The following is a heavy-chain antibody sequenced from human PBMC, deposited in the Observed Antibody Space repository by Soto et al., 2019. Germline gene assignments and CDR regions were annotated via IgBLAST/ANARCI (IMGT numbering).Heavy chain of an antibody. J-gene: IGHJ4*02. CDR2: IYPDDSDS. V-gene: IGHV5-51*01. CDR1: GYKFTTYW. Sequence: PXESLKISCKGSGYKFTTYWIGWVRQMPGKGLEWMAIIYPDDSDSRYSPSFQGQVTISADKSISTAYLQWSSLKASDTAIYYCVATYGDYLDYWGQGTLVTVS. D-gene: IGHD4-17*01. CDR3: VATYGDYLDY.